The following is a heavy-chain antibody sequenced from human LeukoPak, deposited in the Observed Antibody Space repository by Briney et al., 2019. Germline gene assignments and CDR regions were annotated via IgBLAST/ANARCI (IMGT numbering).Heavy chain of an antibody. Sequence: ASVKVSCKAFYYTFPNYGLSWVRQAPGQGLEWLGWISPYNGATNYAQRFGGRVTVTADTSTNTAYMELSSLRSDDTAVYFCARSPYNIFHPTVGMGNDPHYYGMDVWGKGTTVIVSS. V-gene: IGHV1-18*04. D-gene: IGHD3-3*02. CDR3: ARSPYNIFHPTVGMGNDPHYYGMDV. CDR2: ISPYNGAT. CDR1: YYTFPNYG. J-gene: IGHJ6*04.